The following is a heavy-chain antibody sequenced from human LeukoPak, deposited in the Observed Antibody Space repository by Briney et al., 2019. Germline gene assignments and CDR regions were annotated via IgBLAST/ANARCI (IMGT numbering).Heavy chain of an antibody. CDR1: GGSFSGYY. V-gene: IGHV4-34*01. J-gene: IGHJ3*02. Sequence: PSETLSLTCAVYGGSFSGYYWSWIRQPPGKGLEWIGEINHSGGTNYNPSLKSRVTISVDTSKNQFSLKLSSVTAADTAVYYCARATSDSSGYYRDAFDIWGQGTMVTVSS. D-gene: IGHD3-22*01. CDR2: INHSGGT. CDR3: ARATSDSSGYYRDAFDI.